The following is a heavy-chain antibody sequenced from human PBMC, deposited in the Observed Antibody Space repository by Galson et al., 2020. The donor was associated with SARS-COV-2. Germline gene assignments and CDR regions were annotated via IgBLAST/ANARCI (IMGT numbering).Heavy chain of an antibody. Sequence: ETLSLTCAVYGGSFSGYYWSWIRQPPGKGLEWIGEINHSGSTNYNPSLKSRVTISVDTSKNQFSLKLSSVTAADTAVYYCARGGGYSYGALDYWGQGTLVTVSS. V-gene: IGHV4-34*01. D-gene: IGHD5-18*01. CDR3: ARGGGYSYGALDY. J-gene: IGHJ4*02. CDR1: GGSFSGYY. CDR2: INHSGST.